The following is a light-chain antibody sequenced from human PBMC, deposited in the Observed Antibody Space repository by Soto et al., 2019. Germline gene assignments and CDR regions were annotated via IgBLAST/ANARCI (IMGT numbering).Light chain of an antibody. CDR2: RNN. J-gene: IGLJ3*02. CDR3: AAWYDSLRGV. V-gene: IGLV1-47*01. Sequence: QAVVTQPPSASGTPGQRVTISCSGSSSNIGSNYVYWYQQLPGTAPKLLIYRNNQRPSGVPDRFSGSKSGTSASLAISGLRSEDEADYYCAAWYDSLRGVFGGGTKLTVL. CDR1: SSNIGSNY.